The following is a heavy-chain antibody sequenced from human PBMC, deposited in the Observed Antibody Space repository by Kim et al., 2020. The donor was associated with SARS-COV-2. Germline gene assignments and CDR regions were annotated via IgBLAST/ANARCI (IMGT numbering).Heavy chain of an antibody. Sequence: GGSLRLSCAASGFTFSSYDMHWVRQATGKGLEWVSAIGTAGDTYYPGSVKGRFTISRENAKNSLYLQMNSLRAGDTAVYYCARGNNWKGFDYWGQGTLVTVSS. CDR2: IGTAGDT. J-gene: IGHJ4*02. V-gene: IGHV3-13*01. D-gene: IGHD1-20*01. CDR1: GFTFSSYD. CDR3: ARGNNWKGFDY.